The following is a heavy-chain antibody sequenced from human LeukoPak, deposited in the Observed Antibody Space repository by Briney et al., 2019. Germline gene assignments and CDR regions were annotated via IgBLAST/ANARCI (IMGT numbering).Heavy chain of an antibody. CDR1: GGSISSSNYY. D-gene: IGHD3-3*01. J-gene: IGHJ5*02. CDR3: ARHAYYDFVTGLFDP. Sequence: SETLSLTCTVSGGSISSSNYYWGWIRQPPGKGLEWIGSIYYSGNTYYNSSLKSRVTISVDTSKNHFSLNLNSVTAADTAVYYCARHAYYDFVTGLFDPWGQGTLVTVSP. V-gene: IGHV4-39*01. CDR2: IYYSGNT.